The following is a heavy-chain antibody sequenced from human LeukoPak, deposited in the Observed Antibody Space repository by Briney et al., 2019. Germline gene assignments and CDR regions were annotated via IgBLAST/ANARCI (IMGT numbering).Heavy chain of an antibody. CDR3: ARHANYDILTGYYP. CDR2: IYYSGST. V-gene: IGHV4-59*08. CDR1: GGSISRYY. Sequence: PSETLSLTCTVSGGSISRYYWSWIRQPPGKGLEWIGYIYYSGSTNYNPSLKSRVAISVDTSKNQSSLKLSSVTAADTAVYYCARHANYDILTGYYPWGQGTLVTVSS. D-gene: IGHD3-9*01. J-gene: IGHJ4*02.